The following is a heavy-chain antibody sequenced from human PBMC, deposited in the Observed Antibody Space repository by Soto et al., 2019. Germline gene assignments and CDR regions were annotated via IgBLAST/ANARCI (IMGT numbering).Heavy chain of an antibody. CDR2: IIPIFRTT. V-gene: IGHV1-69*12. Sequence: QVQLVQSGAEVKKPGSSVKVSCEASGGTFNSHAISWVRQAPGQGLEWMGGIIPIFRTTNYAQKFQGRLTITADESTRTADMELSRLRPDDTAVYYCARPYSSSLENSYYYAVDVWGQGTTVTVSS. CDR3: ARPYSSSLENSYYYAVDV. CDR1: GGTFNSHA. J-gene: IGHJ6*02. D-gene: IGHD6-13*01.